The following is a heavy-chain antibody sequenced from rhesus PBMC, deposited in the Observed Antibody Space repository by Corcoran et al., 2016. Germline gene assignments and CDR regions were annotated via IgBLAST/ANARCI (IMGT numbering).Heavy chain of an antibody. J-gene: IGHJ3*01. V-gene: IGHV4-169*01. D-gene: IGHD4-29*01. CDR3: ANIVAASDAFDF. CDR1: GGSISSNY. CDR2: IYGSVSST. Sequence: QLQLQESGPGLVKPSETLSVTCAVSGGSISSNYWGWIRQAPGKGLDWIGYIYGSVSSTNYNPSLKSRVTLSGDTSKNQFSLKLSSVTAADTAVYYCANIVAASDAFDFWGQGLRVTVSS.